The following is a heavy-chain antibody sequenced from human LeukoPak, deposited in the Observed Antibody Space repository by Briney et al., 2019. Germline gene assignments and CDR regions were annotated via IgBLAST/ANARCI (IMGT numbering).Heavy chain of an antibody. J-gene: IGHJ6*04. CDR1: GFTFSSYE. CDR2: ISSTGNTV. V-gene: IGHV3-48*03. D-gene: IGHD2-15*01. CDR3: TKETPQMDV. Sequence: GGSLRLSCAASGFTFSSYEMNWVRQAPGQGLEWVAYISSTGNTVHYAGSVKGRFTISRDNAKNPLYLQMNRLRAEDTAVYYCTKETPQMDVWGKGTTVTVSS.